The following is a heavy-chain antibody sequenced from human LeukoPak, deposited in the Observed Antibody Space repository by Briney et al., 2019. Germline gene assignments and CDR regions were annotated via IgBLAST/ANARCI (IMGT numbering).Heavy chain of an antibody. V-gene: IGHV5-51*01. J-gene: IGHJ4*02. CDR2: IYPGDSDT. D-gene: IGHD3-22*01. Sequence: GESLKISCKGSGYSFTSYWIGWVRQMPGKGLEWMGIIYPGDSDTRYSPSFQGQVTISADKSISTAYLQWSSLKASDTAMYYCARRREVDSSGYYTFDYWGQGTLVTVSS. CDR3: ARRREVDSSGYYTFDY. CDR1: GYSFTSYW.